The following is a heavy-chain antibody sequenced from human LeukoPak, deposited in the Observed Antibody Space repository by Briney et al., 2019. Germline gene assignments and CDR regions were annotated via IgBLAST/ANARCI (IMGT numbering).Heavy chain of an antibody. J-gene: IGHJ4*02. Sequence: PGGSLRLSCAASGFTFSSYAMSWVRQAPGKGMEWVSVIHSGGSTYYADSVKGRFTISRDNSKNTLYLQMNSLRAEDTAVYFCARDLYGSGSYLYWGQGTLVTVSS. CDR1: GFTFSSYA. D-gene: IGHD3-10*01. V-gene: IGHV3-23*03. CDR3: ARDLYGSGSYLY. CDR2: IHSGGST.